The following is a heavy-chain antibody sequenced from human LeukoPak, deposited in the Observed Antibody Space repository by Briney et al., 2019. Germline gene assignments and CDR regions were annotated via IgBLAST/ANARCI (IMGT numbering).Heavy chain of an antibody. V-gene: IGHV3-30*18. D-gene: IGHD6-25*01. Sequence: LSLTCTVSGGSISSSSYYWGWIRQPPGKGLEWVAFISYDGNKINYEDSVKGRFTISRDNSKTTLYLQVKSLRREDTAVYYCAKDTASAAGNPLYYGLDVWGQGTTVTVSS. J-gene: IGHJ6*02. CDR3: AKDTASAAGNPLYYGLDV. CDR2: ISYDGNKI. CDR1: GGSISSSS.